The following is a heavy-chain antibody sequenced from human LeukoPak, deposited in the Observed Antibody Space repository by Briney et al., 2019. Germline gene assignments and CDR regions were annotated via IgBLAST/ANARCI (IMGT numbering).Heavy chain of an antibody. J-gene: IGHJ4*01. CDR2: IYSGGST. Sequence: PGGSLRLSCAASGFTVSSNYMSWVRQAPGKGLEWVSVIYSGGSTYYADSVKGRFTISRDNSKNTLYLQMNSLRAEDTAVYYCARDSSGWYFDYWGQEPWSPSPQ. D-gene: IGHD6-19*01. CDR1: GFTVSSNY. CDR3: ARDSSGWYFDY. V-gene: IGHV3-66*01.